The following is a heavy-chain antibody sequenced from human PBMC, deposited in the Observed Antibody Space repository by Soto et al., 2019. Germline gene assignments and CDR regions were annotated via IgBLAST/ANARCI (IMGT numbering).Heavy chain of an antibody. J-gene: IGHJ6*02. CDR2: ISGYNGNT. CDR1: GYTFTNYG. Sequence: QVQLVESGAEVKKPGASVKVSCKASGYTFTNYGISWVRQAPGQGLEWMGWISGYNGNTKYAQNFQVRVTVTTDRPMNTAYMDLRSLRSDDTAVYYCAGDREYYSRYGMDVWGQGTTVTVS. CDR3: AGDREYYSRYGMDV. V-gene: IGHV1-18*04.